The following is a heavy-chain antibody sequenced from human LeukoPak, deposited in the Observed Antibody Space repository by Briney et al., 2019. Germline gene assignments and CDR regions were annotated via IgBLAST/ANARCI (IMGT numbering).Heavy chain of an antibody. CDR1: GFTFSSYA. CDR3: ARVCDTVTRQCFGH. CDR2: ISYDGSNK. J-gene: IGHJ5*02. V-gene: IGHV3-30-3*01. D-gene: IGHD4-17*01. Sequence: GGSLRLSCAASGFTFSSYAMHWVRQAPGKGLEWVAVISYDGSNKYYADSVKGRFTISRDNAQNSVYLQMNSLRAEDTGVYYCARVCDTVTRQCFGHWGQGTLVTVSS.